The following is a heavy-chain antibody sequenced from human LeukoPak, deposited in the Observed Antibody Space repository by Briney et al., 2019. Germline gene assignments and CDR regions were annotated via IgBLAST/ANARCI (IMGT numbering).Heavy chain of an antibody. V-gene: IGHV1-24*01. CDR3: ATERITNLTPETWNV. J-gene: IGHJ6*04. CDR1: GYTLTELS. CDR2: FDPEDGET. D-gene: IGHD1-1*01. Sequence: ASVKVSCKVSGYTLTELSMHWVRQAPGKGLEWMGGFDPEDGETIYAQKFQGRVTMIEDTSTDTAYMELSSLRSEDTAVYYCATERITNLTPETWNVWGKGTTVTVSS.